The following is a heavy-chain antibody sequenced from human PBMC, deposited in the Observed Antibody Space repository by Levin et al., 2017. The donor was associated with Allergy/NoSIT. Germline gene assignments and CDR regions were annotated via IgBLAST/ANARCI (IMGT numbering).Heavy chain of an antibody. J-gene: IGHJ4*02. CDR2: TYYRSKWYK. V-gene: IGHV6-1*01. CDR3: ARLYTSGPPEYDY. CDR1: GDSVSSNSAA. Sequence: KPSETLSLTCAISGDSVSSNSAAWNWIRQSPSRGLEWLGRTYYRSKWYKHYAVSVKSRITINPDTSKNQFSLQLNSVTPEDTAVYYCARLYTSGPPEYDYWGQGTLVTVSS. D-gene: IGHD6-19*01.